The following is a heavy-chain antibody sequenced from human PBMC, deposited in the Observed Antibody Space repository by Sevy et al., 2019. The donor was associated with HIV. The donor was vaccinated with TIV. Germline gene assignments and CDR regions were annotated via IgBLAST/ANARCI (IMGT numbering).Heavy chain of an antibody. CDR1: GFTFGSYA. V-gene: IGHV3-23*01. CDR3: ARTGSYADTYYYYYAMDV. CDR2: ISGSGTT. J-gene: IGHJ6*02. Sequence: GGSLRLSCAASGFTFGSYAMTWVRQAPGKGLEWVSGISGSGTTYYADSVKGRFTISRDNSKSTLFLQMNSLRAEDTAVYYCARTGSYADTYYYYYAMDVWGPGTTVTVSS. D-gene: IGHD3-16*01.